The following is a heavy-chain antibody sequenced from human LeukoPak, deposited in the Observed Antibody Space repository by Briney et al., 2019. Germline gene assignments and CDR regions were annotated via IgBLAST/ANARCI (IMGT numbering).Heavy chain of an antibody. CDR3: ARPTAQGSYGYGGFDY. Sequence: PSETLSLTCTVSGGSISSSSYYWGRIRQPPGKGLEWIGSIYYSGSTYYNPSLKSRVTMSVDTSKNQFSLKLSSVTAADTAVYYCARPTAQGSYGYGGFDYWGQGTLVTVSS. CDR2: IYYSGST. V-gene: IGHV4-39*01. J-gene: IGHJ4*02. D-gene: IGHD5-18*01. CDR1: GGSISSSSYY.